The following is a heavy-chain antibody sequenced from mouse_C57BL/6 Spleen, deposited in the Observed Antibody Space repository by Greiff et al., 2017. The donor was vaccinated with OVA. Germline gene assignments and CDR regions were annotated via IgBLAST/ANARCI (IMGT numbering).Heavy chain of an antibody. D-gene: IGHD3-3*01. CDR1: GYTFTDYY. Sequence: VQLQQSGPELVKPGASVKISCKASGYTFTDYYMNWVKQSHGKSLEWIGDINPNNGGTSYNQKFKGKATLTVDKSSSTAYMELRSLTSEDSAVYYCARTGQLYYFDYWGQGTTLTVSS. CDR3: ARTGQLYYFDY. CDR2: INPNNGGT. J-gene: IGHJ2*01. V-gene: IGHV1-26*01.